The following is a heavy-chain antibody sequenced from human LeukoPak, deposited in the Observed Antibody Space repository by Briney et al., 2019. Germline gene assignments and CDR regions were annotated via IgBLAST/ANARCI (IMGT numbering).Heavy chain of an antibody. J-gene: IGHJ3*02. CDR3: ARDQYDRGRRTGAFDI. CDR1: GFAFRNYA. Sequence: GGSLRLSCAASGFAFRNYAMSWVRQAPGKGLEWVSSLISSGDTTYYADSVKGRFTISRDNSKNTVHLQMDSLRAEDTAVYYCARDQYDRGRRTGAFDIWGQGTMVTVSS. V-gene: IGHV3-23*01. D-gene: IGHD3-22*01. CDR2: LISSGDTT.